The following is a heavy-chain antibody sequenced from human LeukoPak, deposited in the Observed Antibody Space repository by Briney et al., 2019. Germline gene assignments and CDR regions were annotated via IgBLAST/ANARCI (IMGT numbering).Heavy chain of an antibody. D-gene: IGHD1-26*01. J-gene: IGHJ5*02. CDR3: ARETPIVGATAWFDP. CDR2: ISSSSSYI. CDR1: GFTFSSYS. Sequence: PGGSLRLSRAASGFTFSSYSMNWVRQAPGKGLEWVSSISSSSSYIYYADSVKGRFTISRDNAKNSLYLQMNSLRAEDTAVYYCARETPIVGATAWFDPWGQGTLVTVSS. V-gene: IGHV3-21*01.